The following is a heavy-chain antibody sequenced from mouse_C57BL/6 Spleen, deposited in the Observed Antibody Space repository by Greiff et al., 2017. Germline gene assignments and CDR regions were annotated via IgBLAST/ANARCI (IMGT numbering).Heavy chain of an antibody. V-gene: IGHV3-6*01. D-gene: IGHD1-1*01. Sequence: EVQLQESGPGLVKPSQSLSLTCSVTGYSITSGYYWNWIRQFPGNKLEWMGYISYDGSNNYNPSLKNRISFTRDTSKNQFFLKLNSVTTEDTATYYCAREGDYYGSAWFAYWGQGTLVTVSA. CDR2: ISYDGSN. J-gene: IGHJ3*01. CDR1: GYSITSGYY. CDR3: AREGDYYGSAWFAY.